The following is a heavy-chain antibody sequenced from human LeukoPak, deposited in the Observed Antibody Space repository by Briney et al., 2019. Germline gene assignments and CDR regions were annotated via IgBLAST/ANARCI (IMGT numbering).Heavy chain of an antibody. CDR3: SQYSGAPS. D-gene: IGHD5-12*01. CDR1: GFTFSGSA. CDR2: IRSNANSYAA. J-gene: IGHJ5*02. V-gene: IGHV3-73*01. Sequence: GGSLKLSCAASGFTFSGSAMHWVRQASGKGLEWVGRIRSNANSYAAAYAASVKGRFTISRDDSKNTAYLQMNSLKTEDTAVYYCSQYSGAPSWGQGTLVTVSS.